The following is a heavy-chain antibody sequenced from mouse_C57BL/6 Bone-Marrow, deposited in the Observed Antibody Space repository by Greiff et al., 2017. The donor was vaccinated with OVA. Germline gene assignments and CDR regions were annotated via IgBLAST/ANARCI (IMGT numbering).Heavy chain of an antibody. D-gene: IGHD2-3*01. CDR2: IHPSDSDT. CDR3: AIDGYYPRWYFDV. V-gene: IGHV1-74*01. J-gene: IGHJ1*03. Sequence: QVQLKQPGAELVKPGASVKVSCKASGYTFTSYWMHWVKQRPGQGLEWIGRIHPSDSDTNYNQKFKGKATLTVDKSSSTAYMQLSSLTSEDSAVYYCAIDGYYPRWYFDVWGTGTTVTVSS. CDR1: GYTFTSYW.